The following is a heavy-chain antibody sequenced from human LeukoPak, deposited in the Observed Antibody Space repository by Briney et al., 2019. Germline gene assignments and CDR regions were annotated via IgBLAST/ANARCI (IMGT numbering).Heavy chain of an antibody. Sequence: GGSLRVSCAASGFTFSSHAMSWVRQAPGKGLEWVSAISSGGGSTYYADSVKGRFTISRDNSKNTLYLQMDSLRIEDTAVYYCAKSGAYYGSGDGMDVWGQGTTVTVSS. V-gene: IGHV3-23*01. D-gene: IGHD3-10*01. CDR3: AKSGAYYGSGDGMDV. J-gene: IGHJ6*02. CDR2: ISSGGGST. CDR1: GFTFSSHA.